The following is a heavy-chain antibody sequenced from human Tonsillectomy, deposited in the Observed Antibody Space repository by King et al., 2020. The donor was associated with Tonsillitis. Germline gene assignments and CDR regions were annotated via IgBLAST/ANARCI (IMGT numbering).Heavy chain of an antibody. CDR2: INHSGST. CDR3: AGVWYSISWSLIYYYYYRMDV. CDR1: GGSFSGYY. J-gene: IGHJ6*02. D-gene: IGHD6-13*01. V-gene: IGHV4-34*01. Sequence: LQQWGAGLLKPSETLSLTCAVYGGSFSGYYWSWIRQRPGKGLEWIGEINHSGSTNYNPSLKSRVTISVDTSKNQFSLKLSSVTAADTAVYYCAGVWYSISWSLIYYYYYRMDVWGQGTTVTVSS.